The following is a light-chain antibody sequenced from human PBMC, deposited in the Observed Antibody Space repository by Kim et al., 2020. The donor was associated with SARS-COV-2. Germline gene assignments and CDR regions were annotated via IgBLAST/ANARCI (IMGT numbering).Light chain of an antibody. Sequence: SSELTQDPTVSVALGQTVRITCQGDSLRSYYATWYQQKPRQAPVLVIYGRNNRPSGIPDRFFGSTSGNTASLTISGAQAEDEADFYCQSRDSSNYVIFGGGTQLTVL. CDR3: QSRDSSNYVI. CDR2: GRN. V-gene: IGLV3-19*01. CDR1: SLRSYY. J-gene: IGLJ2*01.